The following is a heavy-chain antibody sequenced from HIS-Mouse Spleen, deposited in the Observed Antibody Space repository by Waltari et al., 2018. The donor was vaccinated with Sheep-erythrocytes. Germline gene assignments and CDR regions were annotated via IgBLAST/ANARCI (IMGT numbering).Heavy chain of an antibody. Sequence: QVQLQESGPGLVKPSETLSLTCTVSGGSISSYYWSWIRQPPGKGLEWIGYIYYSGSTTYNPSLKSRVTKSGDASKNQFSRKRSSVTAADTAVYDCAGFSRPRFWRVGATAFDIWGQGTMVTVSS. J-gene: IGHJ3*02. CDR1: GGSISSYY. CDR2: IYYSGST. CDR3: AGFSRPRFWRVGATAFDI. V-gene: IGHV4-59*08. D-gene: IGHD1-26*01.